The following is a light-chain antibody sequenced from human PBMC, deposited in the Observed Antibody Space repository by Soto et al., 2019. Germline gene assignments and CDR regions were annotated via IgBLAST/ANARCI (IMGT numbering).Light chain of an antibody. CDR2: GNS. Sequence: QAVVTQPPSVSGAPGQRVTISCTGSSSNIGAGYDVHWYQQLPGTAPKLLIYGNSNRPSGVPDRFSGSKSGTSASLAITGLQAEDEADYYCQSYDSSLSGPPVFGTGTKLTVL. J-gene: IGLJ1*01. CDR1: SSNIGAGYD. V-gene: IGLV1-40*01. CDR3: QSYDSSLSGPPV.